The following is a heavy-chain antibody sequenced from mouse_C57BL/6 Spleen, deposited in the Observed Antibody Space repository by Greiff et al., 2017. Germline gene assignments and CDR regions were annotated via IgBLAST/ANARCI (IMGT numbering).Heavy chain of an antibody. CDR1: GYSITSGYY. J-gene: IGHJ2*01. Sequence: EVKLMESGPGLVKPSQSLSLTCSVTGYSITSGYYWNWIRQFPGNKLEWMGYISYDGSNNYNPSLKNRISITRDTSKNQFFLKLNSVTTEDTATYYCARRGYGSLYFDYWGQGTTLTVSS. CDR2: ISYDGSN. D-gene: IGHD1-1*01. CDR3: ARRGYGSLYFDY. V-gene: IGHV3-6*01.